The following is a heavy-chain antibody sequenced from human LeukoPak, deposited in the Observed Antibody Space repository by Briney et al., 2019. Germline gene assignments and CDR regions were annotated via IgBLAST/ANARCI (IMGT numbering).Heavy chain of an antibody. J-gene: IGHJ5*01. CDR3: ASDLARATIRVSSRFDF. D-gene: IGHD5/OR15-5a*01. Sequence: SETLRLSCAVSVVSFRSSCYYWGWIRQPPGKGLEWIGSIYYSGSTYYNPSLKSRVTISVDTSKNQFSLKLSSVTAADTALKSWASDLARATIRVSSRFDFWGQGALVTVSS. V-gene: IGHV4-39*01. CDR2: IYYSGST. CDR1: VVSFRSSCYY.